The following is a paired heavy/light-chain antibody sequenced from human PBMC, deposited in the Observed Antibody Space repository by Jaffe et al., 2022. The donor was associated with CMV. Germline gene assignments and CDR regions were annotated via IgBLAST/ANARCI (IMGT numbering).Heavy chain of an antibody. D-gene: IGHD3-22*01. CDR3: ARPPHSGYSAYDGFDL. Sequence: EVQLAESGGGLVQPGGSLRLSCVASGFTLRSYEMNWVRQAPGKGLEWVSYLSSSGGTMYYADSVKGRVTISRDNVKNALYLQMNSVRAEDTAVYYCARPPHSGYSAYDGFDLWGQGTKVIVSS. CDR2: LSSSGGTM. V-gene: IGHV3-48*03. CDR1: GFTLRSYE. J-gene: IGHJ3*01.
Light chain of an antibody. V-gene: IGLV3-1*01. J-gene: IGLJ1*01. CDR3: QAWDTSPGNSYV. Sequence: SYELTQPPSVSVFSGQTASISCSGDELGRKHASWYQQKPGQSPVLVIYQSTKRPSGIPARFSGSNSGNTATLTISGTQVTDEADYYCQAWDTSPGNSYVFGTGTKVTVL. CDR1: ELGRKH. CDR2: QST.